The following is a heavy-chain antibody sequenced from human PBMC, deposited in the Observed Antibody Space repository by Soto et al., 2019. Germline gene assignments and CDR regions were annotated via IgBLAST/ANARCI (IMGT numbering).Heavy chain of an antibody. CDR1: GFTLNKFP. Sequence: SGGSLRLSCVASGFTLNKFPTHWVRQAPGKGVECVAIVSPDGNQKSYADSVQGRFSISRDNCKKTGYLQMNDLRREDTALYYCVCEQQRLLGGVSSCWDRWGLGTLVTVSS. V-gene: IGHV3-30-3*01. CDR3: VCEQQRLLGGVSSCWDR. J-gene: IGHJ5*02. D-gene: IGHD3-16*01. CDR2: VSPDGNQK.